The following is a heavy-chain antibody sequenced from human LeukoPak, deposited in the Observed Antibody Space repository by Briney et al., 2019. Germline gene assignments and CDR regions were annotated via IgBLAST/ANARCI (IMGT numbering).Heavy chain of an antibody. CDR2: ISSSSSYI. Sequence: GGSLRLSCAASGFTFSSYSMNWVRQAPGTGREWVSSISSSSSYIYYADPVKGRFTISRDNAKNSLYLQMNSLRAEDTAVYYCARADTAMAAADYWGQGTLVTVSS. CDR1: GFTFSSYS. J-gene: IGHJ4*02. D-gene: IGHD5-18*01. V-gene: IGHV3-21*01. CDR3: ARADTAMAAADY.